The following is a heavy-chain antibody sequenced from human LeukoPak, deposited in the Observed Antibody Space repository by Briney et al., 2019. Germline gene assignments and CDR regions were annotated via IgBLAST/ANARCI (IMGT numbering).Heavy chain of an antibody. CDR3: ARTERFGELLYY. CDR2: ISGSGGST. Sequence: GGSLRLSCAASGFTFSSYAMSWVRQAPGKGLEWVSAISGSGGSTYYADSVKGRFTISRDNAKNSLYLQMNSLRAEDTAVYYCARTERFGELLYYWGQGTLVTVSS. V-gene: IGHV3-23*01. J-gene: IGHJ4*02. D-gene: IGHD3-10*01. CDR1: GFTFSSYA.